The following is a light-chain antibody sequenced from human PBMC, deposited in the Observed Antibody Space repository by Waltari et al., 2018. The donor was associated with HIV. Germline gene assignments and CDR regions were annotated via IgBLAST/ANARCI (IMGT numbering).Light chain of an antibody. CDR3: CSHAGSSIYFV. CDR2: EVH. Sequence: QSALTQPASVSGSPGQSITISCTGTSSDVGSYNLVSWYQQHPGKAPNVMIYEVHKRPSGVSNRFSGSKSGNTASLTISGLQAEDEAEYYCCSHAGSSIYFVFGTGTKVTVL. J-gene: IGLJ1*01. V-gene: IGLV2-23*02. CDR1: SSDVGSYNL.